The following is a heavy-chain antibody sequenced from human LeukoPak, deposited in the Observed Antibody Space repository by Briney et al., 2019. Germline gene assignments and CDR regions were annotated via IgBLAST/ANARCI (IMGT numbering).Heavy chain of an antibody. D-gene: IGHD3-22*01. CDR3: ARDRDYYDSSGYYLSWYFDL. V-gene: IGHV3-33*08. CDR2: IWYDGSNK. CDR1: GFTFTNYG. J-gene: IGHJ2*01. Sequence: GGSLRLSCAASGFTFTNYGMHWVRQAPGKGLEWVAVIWYDGSNKYYADSVKGRFTISRDNSKNTLYLQMNSLRAEDTAVYYCARDRDYYDSSGYYLSWYFDLWGRGTLVTVSS.